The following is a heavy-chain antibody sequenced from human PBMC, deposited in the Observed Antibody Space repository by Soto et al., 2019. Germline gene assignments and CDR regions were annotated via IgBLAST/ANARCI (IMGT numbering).Heavy chain of an antibody. Sequence: SETLSLTCAVSGGSISSSNWWSLVRQPPGKGLEWIGEIYHSGSTNYNPSLKSRVTISVDKSKNQFSLKLSSVTAEDTAVYYCAKDKSPPTKYDYVWGSYRPRDDYWGQGTLVTVSS. CDR2: IYHSGST. CDR3: AKDKSPPTKYDYVWGSYRPRDDY. CDR1: GGSISSSNW. J-gene: IGHJ4*02. D-gene: IGHD3-16*02. V-gene: IGHV4-4*02.